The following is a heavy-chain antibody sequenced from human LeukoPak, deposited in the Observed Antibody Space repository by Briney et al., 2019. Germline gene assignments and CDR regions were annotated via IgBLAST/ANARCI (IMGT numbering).Heavy chain of an antibody. J-gene: IGHJ4*02. Sequence: GGSLRLSCAASGFTFSSYGMHWVRQAPGKGLEWVAFIRYDGGNKYYADSVKGRFTISRDNSKNTLYLQMNSLRAEDTAVYYCASRIAVAGPGINFDYWGQGTLVTVSS. CDR2: IRYDGGNK. D-gene: IGHD6-19*01. CDR1: GFTFSSYG. V-gene: IGHV3-30*02. CDR3: ASRIAVAGPGINFDY.